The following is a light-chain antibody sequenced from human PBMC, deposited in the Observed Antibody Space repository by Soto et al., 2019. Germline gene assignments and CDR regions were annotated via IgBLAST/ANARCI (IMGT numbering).Light chain of an antibody. V-gene: IGLV2-23*01. CDR1: SSDVGSSDL. CDR2: EAS. Sequence: QAVLTQPASVSGSPGQSITIPCTGISSDVGSSDLVSWYQQHPGRAPKLMIYEASKRPSGVSNRFSGSKSGNTASLTISGLQAEDEADYYCCSYSGSITWVFGGGTNLTVL. CDR3: CSYSGSITWV. J-gene: IGLJ3*02.